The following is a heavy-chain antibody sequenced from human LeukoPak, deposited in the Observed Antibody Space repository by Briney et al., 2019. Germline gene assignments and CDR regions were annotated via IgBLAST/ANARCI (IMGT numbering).Heavy chain of an antibody. V-gene: IGHV3-21*01. D-gene: IGHD3-10*01. Sequence: GGSLRLSCAASGFTFSSYSMNWVRQAPGKGLEWVSSISSSSSYIYYADSVKGRFTISRDNAKNSLYLQMNSLRAEDTAVYYCARDTFYGSGSYSSSRYMDVWGKGTTVTVSS. CDR2: ISSSSSYI. CDR3: ARDTFYGSGSYSSSRYMDV. CDR1: GFTFSSYS. J-gene: IGHJ6*03.